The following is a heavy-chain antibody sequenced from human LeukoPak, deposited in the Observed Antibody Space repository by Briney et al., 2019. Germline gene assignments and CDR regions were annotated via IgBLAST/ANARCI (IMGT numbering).Heavy chain of an antibody. CDR1: GFTFGDYA. CDR2: ISGSGGST. D-gene: IGHD5-18*01. Sequence: QPGRSLRLSCTASGFTFGDYAMSWVRQAPGKGLEWVSAISGSGGSTYYADSVKGRFTISRDNSKNTLYLQMNSLRTEDTAVYFCLYGYRIAHYWGQGTLVTVSS. J-gene: IGHJ4*02. CDR3: LYGYRIAHY. V-gene: IGHV3-23*01.